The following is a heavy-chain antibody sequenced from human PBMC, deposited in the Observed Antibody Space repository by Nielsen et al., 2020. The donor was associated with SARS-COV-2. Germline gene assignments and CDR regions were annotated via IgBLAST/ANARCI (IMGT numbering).Heavy chain of an antibody. V-gene: IGHV4-34*01. CDR2: INHSGST. J-gene: IGHJ4*02. CDR3: ARGLVGSGSYYFDY. D-gene: IGHD3-10*01. CDR1: GGSFSGYY. Sequence: SETLSLTCTVSGGSFSGYYWSWIRQPPGKGLEWIGEINHSGSTNYNPSLKSRVTISVDTSKNQFSLKLSSVTAADTAVYYCARGLVGSGSYYFDYWGQGTLVTVSS.